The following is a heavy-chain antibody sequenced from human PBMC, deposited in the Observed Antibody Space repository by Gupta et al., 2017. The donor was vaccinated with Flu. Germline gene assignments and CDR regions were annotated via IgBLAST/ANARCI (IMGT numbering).Heavy chain of an antibody. D-gene: IGHD1-7*01. J-gene: IGHJ4*02. V-gene: IGHV3-15*01. CDR3: TTSLLELPGN. CDR1: GFPFSNDW. Sequence: EVQLVESGGGLVKPGGSLRLSCAASGFPFSNDWLSWVRQAPGKGLEWVGRIKSKTDGGTTDYAAPVKGRFTISRDDSKNTLYLQMNSLKTEDTAVYYCTTSLLELPGNWGQGTLVTVSS. CDR2: IKSKTDGGTT.